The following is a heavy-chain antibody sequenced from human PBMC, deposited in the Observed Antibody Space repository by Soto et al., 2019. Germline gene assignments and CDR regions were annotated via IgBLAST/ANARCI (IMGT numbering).Heavy chain of an antibody. J-gene: IGHJ6*02. V-gene: IGHV1-69*13. CDR1: GFTFSRYG. D-gene: IGHD2-2*01. CDR2: VIPISETP. Sequence: GSAGKVACTASGFTFSRYGISWVRQAPGHGLEWMGGVIPISETPNYAQKFQGRFTITADESTSTAYMELSSLRSEDTAVYYCAIKVFIVVLPGTTNGMDVWGQGSTVTVSS. CDR3: AIKVFIVVLPGTTNGMDV.